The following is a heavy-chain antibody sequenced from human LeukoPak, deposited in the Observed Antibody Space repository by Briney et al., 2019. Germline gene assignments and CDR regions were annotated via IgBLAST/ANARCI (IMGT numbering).Heavy chain of an antibody. CDR2: IKLDGSEK. D-gene: IGHD1-1*01. Sequence: GGSLRLSCVASGFTFGKYWMSWVRQAPGKGLEWVANIKLDGSEKNYVDSVKGRFTISRDNSKSTLYLQMNSLRAEDTAVYFCAKEQQLIKDYFDYWGQGTLVTVSS. V-gene: IGHV3-7*03. CDR1: GFTFGKYW. CDR3: AKEQQLIKDYFDY. J-gene: IGHJ4*02.